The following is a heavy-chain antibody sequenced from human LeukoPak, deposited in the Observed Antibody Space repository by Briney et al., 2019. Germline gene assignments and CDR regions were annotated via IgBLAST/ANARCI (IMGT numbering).Heavy chain of an antibody. CDR1: GFIFNNYA. CDR3: ARDRGVTTSYFDN. J-gene: IGHJ4*02. Sequence: GGSLRLSCAASGFIFNNYAMNWVRQAPGKGLEWVSFITSGSDRIYYADSVKGRFTISRDNAKKSLYLQMNSLRAEDTAVYYCARDRGVTTSYFDNWGQGTLVSVSS. V-gene: IGHV3-48*01. CDR2: ITSGSDRI. D-gene: IGHD4-17*01.